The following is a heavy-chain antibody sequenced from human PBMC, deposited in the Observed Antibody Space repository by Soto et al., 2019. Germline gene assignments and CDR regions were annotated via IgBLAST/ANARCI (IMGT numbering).Heavy chain of an antibody. V-gene: IGHV3-33*01. D-gene: IGHD3-22*01. CDR3: ARDLTSGYTDS. Sequence: QVHLVESGGGVVQPGGSLRLSCVPSGFSYGGYGMHWVRQAPGKGLEWVAVIWHDGGRQYYADSVKGRFTVSRDNAKNTLYLQMNSLRAEDTAVYYCARDLTSGYTDSWGQGTLVIVSS. J-gene: IGHJ5*01. CDR1: GFSYGGYG. CDR2: IWHDGGRQ.